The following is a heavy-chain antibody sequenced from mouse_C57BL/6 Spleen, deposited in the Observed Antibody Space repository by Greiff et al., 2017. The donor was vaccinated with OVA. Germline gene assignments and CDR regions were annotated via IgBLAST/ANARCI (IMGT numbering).Heavy chain of an antibody. CDR1: GFTFSDYG. J-gene: IGHJ1*03. Sequence: EVQGVESGGGLVQPGGSLKLSCAASGFTFSDYGMAWVRQAPRKGPEWVAFISNLAYSIYYADTVTGRFTISRENAKNTLYLEMSSLRSEDTAMYYCARLTGTEWYFDVWGTGTTVTVSS. CDR3: ARLTGTEWYFDV. CDR2: ISNLAYSI. D-gene: IGHD4-1*01. V-gene: IGHV5-15*01.